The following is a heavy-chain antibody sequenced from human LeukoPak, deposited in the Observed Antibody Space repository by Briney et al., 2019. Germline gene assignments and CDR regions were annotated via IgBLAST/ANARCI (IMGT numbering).Heavy chain of an antibody. Sequence: GGSLSLSYAVSGFTFSSYSMNWVRHAPGEWLGWVSSISISGSYIYYADSVKGRFTISRDNAKNSLYPQMNSLRAEDTAVYYCAKVYDFWRGHFDYWGQGTPVTVSS. J-gene: IGHJ4*02. CDR3: AKVYDFWRGHFDY. V-gene: IGHV3-21*01. CDR2: ISISGSYI. D-gene: IGHD3-3*01. CDR1: GFTFSSYS.